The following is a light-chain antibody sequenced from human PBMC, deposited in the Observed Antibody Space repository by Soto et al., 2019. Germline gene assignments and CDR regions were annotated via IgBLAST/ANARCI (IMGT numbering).Light chain of an antibody. J-gene: IGLJ1*01. Sequence: QSVLTQPPSASGTPGQRVTISCSVSSSNIETSTVNWYRQLPRTAPKLLIYKNNQRPSGVPDRFSGSKSGTSASLAISGLQSEDEADYYCAAWDDSLNGPHFVFGTGTKVTVL. CDR1: SSNIETST. CDR3: AAWDDSLNGPHFV. CDR2: KNN. V-gene: IGLV1-44*01.